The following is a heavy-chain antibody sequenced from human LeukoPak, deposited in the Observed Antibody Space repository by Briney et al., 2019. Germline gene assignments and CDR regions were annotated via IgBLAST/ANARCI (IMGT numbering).Heavy chain of an antibody. J-gene: IGHJ4*02. CDR1: GFTFSSYS. CDR3: AKEASSSCYFDY. D-gene: IGHD6-6*01. CDR2: ISSSSSYI. Sequence: GGSLRLSCAASGFTFSSYSMNWVRQAPGKGLEWVSSISSSSSYIYYADSVKGRFTISRDNSKNSLYLQMNSLRTEDTALYYCAKEASSSCYFDYWGQGTLVTVSS. V-gene: IGHV3-21*04.